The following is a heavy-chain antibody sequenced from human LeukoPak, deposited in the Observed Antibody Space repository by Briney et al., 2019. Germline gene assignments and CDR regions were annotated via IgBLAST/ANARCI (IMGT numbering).Heavy chain of an antibody. CDR3: ARHLYSSGWYGLFDY. CDR2: IYYSGST. J-gene: IGHJ4*02. D-gene: IGHD6-19*01. V-gene: IGHV4-39*01. Sequence: PGGSLRLSCAASGFTFSSYAMSWVRQPPGKGLEWIGSIYYSGSTYYNPSLKSRVTISVDTSKNQFSLKLSSVTAADTAVYYCARHLYSSGWYGLFDYWGQGTLVTVSS. CDR1: GFTFSSYA.